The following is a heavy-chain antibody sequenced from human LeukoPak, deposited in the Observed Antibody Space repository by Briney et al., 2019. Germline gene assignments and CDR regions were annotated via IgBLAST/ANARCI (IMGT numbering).Heavy chain of an antibody. V-gene: IGHV3-23*01. CDR1: GFTFSSYA. CDR3: AKFRVGGYCSSTSCYTYFDY. CDR2: ISGSGGST. D-gene: IGHD2-2*02. J-gene: IGHJ4*02. Sequence: GGSLRLSCAASGFTFSSYAMSWVRQAPGKGLEWVSAISGSGGSTYYADSVKGRFTISRDNSKSTLYLQMNSLRAEDTAVYYCAKFRVGGYCSSTSCYTYFDYWGQGTLVTVSS.